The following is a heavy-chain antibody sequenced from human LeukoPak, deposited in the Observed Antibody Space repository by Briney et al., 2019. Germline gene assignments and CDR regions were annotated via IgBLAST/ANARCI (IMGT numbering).Heavy chain of an antibody. CDR2: ISWNSRNI. Sequence: GRSLRLSCAASGFTFDDYAMHWVRQPPGKGLEWVSGISWNSRNIGYADSVKGRFTISRDNAKRSLYLQMDSLRVEDTALYYCVKDISGFYFGADYWGQGTLVTVSS. J-gene: IGHJ4*02. CDR3: VKDISGFYFGADY. V-gene: IGHV3-9*01. D-gene: IGHD3-22*01. CDR1: GFTFDDYA.